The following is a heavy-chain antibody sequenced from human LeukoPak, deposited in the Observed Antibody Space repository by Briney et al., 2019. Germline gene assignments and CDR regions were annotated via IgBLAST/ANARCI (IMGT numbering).Heavy chain of an antibody. V-gene: IGHV3-23*01. Sequence: GALRLSCAASGFTFSSYGMSWVRQAPGKGLEWVSAISGSGGSTYYADSVKGRFTISRDNSKNTLYLQMNSLRAEDTAVYYCAKIQVRGVISYFDYWGQGTLVTVSS. CDR3: AKIQVRGVISYFDY. CDR1: GFTFSSYG. D-gene: IGHD3-10*01. J-gene: IGHJ4*02. CDR2: ISGSGGST.